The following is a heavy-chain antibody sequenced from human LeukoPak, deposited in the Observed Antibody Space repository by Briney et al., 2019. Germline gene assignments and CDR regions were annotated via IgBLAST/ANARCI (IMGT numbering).Heavy chain of an antibody. CDR3: ARTTGYWFDP. D-gene: IGHD1-14*01. V-gene: IGHV4-59*12. Sequence: SETLSLTCSVSGGSISNYYWSWIRQPPGKGLEWIGYIYYSGSTNYNPSLKSRATISVDTSKNQFSLKLSSVTAADTAVYYCARTTGYWFDPRGQGTLVTVSS. J-gene: IGHJ5*02. CDR2: IYYSGST. CDR1: GGSISNYY.